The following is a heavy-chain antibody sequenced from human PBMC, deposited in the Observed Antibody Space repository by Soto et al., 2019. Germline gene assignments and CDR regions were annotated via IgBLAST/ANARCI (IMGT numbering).Heavy chain of an antibody. D-gene: IGHD3-3*01. CDR2: ISYDGSNK. V-gene: IGHV3-30*18. J-gene: IGHJ6*02. Sequence: GGSLRLSCAASGFTFSSYGMHWVRQAPGKGLEWVAVISYDGSNKYYADSVKGRFTISRDNSKNTLYLQMNSLRAEDTAVYYCAKEHARGGPPTGENTIHYGMDVWGQGTTVTVSS. CDR1: GFTFSSYG. CDR3: AKEHARGGPPTGENTIHYGMDV.